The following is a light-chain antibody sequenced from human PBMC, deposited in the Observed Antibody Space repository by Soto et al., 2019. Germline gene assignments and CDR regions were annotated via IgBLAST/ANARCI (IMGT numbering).Light chain of an antibody. CDR3: CSYVSRHIYA. Sequence: QSVLTQPPSASGSPGQSVTISCTGTRDDVGGYNYVSWYQQHPGKAPKLMIYEVDKRPSGVPARFSGSKSANTASLTVSGLQAEDDAVYYCCSYVSRHIYAFGTGTKVTVL. CDR2: EVD. J-gene: IGLJ1*01. V-gene: IGLV2-8*01. CDR1: RDDVGGYNY.